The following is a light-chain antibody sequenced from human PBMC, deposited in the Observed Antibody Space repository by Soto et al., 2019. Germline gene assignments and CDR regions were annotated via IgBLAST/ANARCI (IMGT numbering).Light chain of an antibody. Sequence: QSVLTQPASVSGSPGQSITISCTGTHSDIGNYNYVSWYQHLPGKAPKLMIYDVGSRPSGVSSRISGSKSGNTASLAISGLQAEDEADYYCNSYREDHPRFYVFGTGTKLTVL. CDR2: DVG. J-gene: IGLJ1*01. CDR1: HSDIGNYNY. CDR3: NSYREDHPRFYV. V-gene: IGLV2-14*03.